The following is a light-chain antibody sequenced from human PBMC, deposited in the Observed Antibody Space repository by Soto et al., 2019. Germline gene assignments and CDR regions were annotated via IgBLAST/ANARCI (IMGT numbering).Light chain of an antibody. J-gene: IGKJ2*01. CDR1: QGVSAS. V-gene: IGKV1D-12*01. CDR2: AAA. CDR3: QQTDTYPYT. Sequence: DIQMTQSPSSVSASVGDRVTITCRASQGVSASLAWYQQKAGRAPKLLIYAAATLQTGVPSRFSGSYSGTDFTLTVTSLKPEDAATYYCQQTDTYPYTFGQGTNLEIK.